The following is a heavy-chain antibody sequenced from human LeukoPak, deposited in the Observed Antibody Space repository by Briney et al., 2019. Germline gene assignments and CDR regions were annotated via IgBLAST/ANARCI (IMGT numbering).Heavy chain of an antibody. V-gene: IGHV4-34*01. D-gene: IGHD3-10*01. J-gene: IGHJ4*02. Sequence: PSETLSLTCAVYGESFSAYYWSWIRQPPGKGLEWIGEINHSGSTNYNPSLKSRVTISVDTSKNQSSLKLTSVTAADTAVYYCARSSYYGSGSLPKYFDYWGQGTLVTVSS. CDR3: ARSSYYGSGSLPKYFDY. CDR1: GESFSAYY. CDR2: INHSGST.